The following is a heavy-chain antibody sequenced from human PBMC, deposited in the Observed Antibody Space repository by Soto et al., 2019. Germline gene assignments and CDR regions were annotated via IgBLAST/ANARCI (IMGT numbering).Heavy chain of an antibody. CDR3: ARAREGYCTNGVCFFNWFDP. V-gene: IGHV1-69*01. CDR1: GGTFSSYA. J-gene: IGHJ5*02. D-gene: IGHD2-8*01. CDR2: IIPIFGTA. Sequence: QVQLVQSGAEVKKPGSSVKVSCKASGGTFSSYAISWVRQAPGQGLEWMGGIIPIFGTANYAQKFQGRVRITADESTSTAYMELSSLRSEDTAVYYCARAREGYCTNGVCFFNWFDPWGQGTLVTVSS.